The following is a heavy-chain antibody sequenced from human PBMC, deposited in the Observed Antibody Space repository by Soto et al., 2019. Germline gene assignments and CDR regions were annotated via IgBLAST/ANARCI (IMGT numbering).Heavy chain of an antibody. V-gene: IGHV4-34*01. CDR2: INHSGST. CDR1: GGSFSGYY. Sequence: SETLSLTCAVYGGSFSGYYWTWIRQPPGTGLEWIGEINHSGSTNYNPSLKSRVTISVDTSKNQFSLKLTSVTAADTAVYYCARDVPYYYGSGSYYKRWFEPWGQGTLVTVSS. D-gene: IGHD3-10*01. J-gene: IGHJ5*02. CDR3: ARDVPYYYGSGSYYKRWFEP.